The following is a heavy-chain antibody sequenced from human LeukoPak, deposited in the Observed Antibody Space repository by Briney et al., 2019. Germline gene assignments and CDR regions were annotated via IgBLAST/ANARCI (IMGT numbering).Heavy chain of an antibody. CDR1: GGTFSSYA. Sequence: SVKVSCKASGGTFSSYAISWVPQAPGQGLEWMGGIIPIFGTANYAQKFQGRVTITTDESTSTAYMELSSLRSEDTAVYYSGRGRFGELFNWFDPWGQETLVTLSS. CDR3: GRGRFGELFNWFDP. V-gene: IGHV1-69*05. D-gene: IGHD3-10*01. CDR2: IIPIFGTA. J-gene: IGHJ5*02.